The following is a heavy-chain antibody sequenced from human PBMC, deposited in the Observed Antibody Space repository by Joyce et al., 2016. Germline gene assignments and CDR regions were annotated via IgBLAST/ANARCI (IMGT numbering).Heavy chain of an antibody. D-gene: IGHD6-19*01. J-gene: IGHJ6*02. CDR3: ARGPGIAVGATRQIYTYAMDV. CDR2: QIGSP. V-gene: IGHV4/OR15-8*02. Sequence: QIGSPDYNPSLKSRVTILIDTSKSQISLRLRSLTAADTAVYYCARGPGIAVGATRQIYTYAMDVWGQGTSVTVSS.